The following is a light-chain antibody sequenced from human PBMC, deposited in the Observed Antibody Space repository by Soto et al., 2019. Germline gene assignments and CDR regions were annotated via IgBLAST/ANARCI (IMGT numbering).Light chain of an antibody. CDR1: QSVSSN. CDR3: QQYNNWPLT. Sequence: EIVMTQSPATLSVSPGERATLSCRASQSVSSNLAWYQQKPGQAPRLLIYGASTRATGIPARFSGSGSGTXXXXXXSSLQSEDFAVYYCQQYNNWPLTFGQGTKVEIK. V-gene: IGKV3-15*01. CDR2: GAS. J-gene: IGKJ1*01.